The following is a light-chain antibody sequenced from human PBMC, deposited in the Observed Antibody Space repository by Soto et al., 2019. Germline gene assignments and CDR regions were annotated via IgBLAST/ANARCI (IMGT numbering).Light chain of an antibody. CDR3: QQYDNSPIT. J-gene: IGKJ5*01. V-gene: IGKV3-20*01. CDR1: QSISSSF. CDR2: GAS. Sequence: EIVLTQSPGILSLSPGERASLSCGASQSISSSFLAWYQQKPGQAPMLLIYGASSRATGIPDRFSGTGSETDFTLTISRLEPEDFAVYYCQQYDNSPITFGQWTRLEIK.